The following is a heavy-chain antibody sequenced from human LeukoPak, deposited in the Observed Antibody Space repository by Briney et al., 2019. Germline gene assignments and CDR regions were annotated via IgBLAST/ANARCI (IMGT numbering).Heavy chain of an antibody. D-gene: IGHD3-3*01. Sequence: TGGSLRLSCAASGFTFSSYAMSWVRQAPGKGLEWVSAISGSGGSTYYADSVKGRFTISRDNSKNTLYLQMNSLRAEDTAVYYCAKRPYDFWSGYATHWGQGTLVTVSS. V-gene: IGHV3-23*01. J-gene: IGHJ4*02. CDR1: GFTFSSYA. CDR2: ISGSGGST. CDR3: AKRPYDFWSGYATH.